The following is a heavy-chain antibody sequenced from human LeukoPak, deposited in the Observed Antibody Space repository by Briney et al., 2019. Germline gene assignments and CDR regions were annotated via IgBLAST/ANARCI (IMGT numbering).Heavy chain of an antibody. V-gene: IGHV3-20*04. D-gene: IGHD2-8*01. CDR1: GFTFDDYG. CDR2: INRNGGST. J-gene: IGHJ4*02. CDR3: ARGFRNGPFDC. Sequence: GGSLRLSCEASGFTFDDYGMSWVRQPPGKGLEWVSGINRNGGSTDYADSVKGRFTISRDNARNSHFLQMNSLRVEDTALYYCARGFRNGPFDCWGQGTLVTVSS.